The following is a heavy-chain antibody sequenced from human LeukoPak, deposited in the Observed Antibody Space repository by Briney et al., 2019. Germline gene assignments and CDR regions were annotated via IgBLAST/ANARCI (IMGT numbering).Heavy chain of an antibody. CDR3: ARDGQFSNSWAFDY. Sequence: SGTLSLTCGVSGDSISSNNWWNWVRQPPGRGLEWIGEIFHGGNTLYNPSLKSRVTISVDKSKNQFSLNLTSVTAADTAIYYCARDGQFSNSWAFDYWGQGILVTVSS. CDR2: IFHGGNT. V-gene: IGHV4-4*02. J-gene: IGHJ4*02. CDR1: GDSISSNNW. D-gene: IGHD6-13*01.